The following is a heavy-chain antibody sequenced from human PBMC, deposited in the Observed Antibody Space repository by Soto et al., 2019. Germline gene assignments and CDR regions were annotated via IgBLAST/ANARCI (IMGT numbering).Heavy chain of an antibody. CDR3: ASAWKSTGFLPWLYH. CDR2: IYYSGST. CDR1: GGSISSGDYY. J-gene: IGHJ5*02. Sequence: SETLSLTCAVSGGSISSGDYYWSWIRQPPGKGLEWIGYIYYSGSTYYNPSLKSRVTISVDTSKNQFSLKLSSVTAAGTAVYYCASAWKSTGFLPWLYHSGQGIMVTVYS. V-gene: IGHV4-30-4*01. D-gene: IGHD2-2*01.